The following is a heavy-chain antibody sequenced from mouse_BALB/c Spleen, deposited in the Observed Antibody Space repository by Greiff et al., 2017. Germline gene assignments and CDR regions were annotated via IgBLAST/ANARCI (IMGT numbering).Heavy chain of an antibody. D-gene: IGHD1-1*01. V-gene: IGHV14-1*02. J-gene: IGHJ3*01. CDR3: DGSPGSWFAY. CDR2: IDPENGNT. CDR1: GFNIKDYY. Sequence: EVQLQQSGAELVRPGALVKLSCKASGFNIKDYYMHWVKQRPEQGLEWIGWIDPENGNTIYDPKFQGKASITAETSSNTASLQPSSLTSEDTAIYYCDGSPGSWFAYWGQGTLLTVSA.